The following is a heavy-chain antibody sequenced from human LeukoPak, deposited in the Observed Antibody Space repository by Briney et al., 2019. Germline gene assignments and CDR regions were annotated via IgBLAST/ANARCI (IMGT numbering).Heavy chain of an antibody. J-gene: IGHJ6*03. V-gene: IGHV4-59*01. D-gene: IGHD6-13*01. CDR1: GGSISSYY. CDR2: IYYSGST. Sequence: SETLSLTCTVSGGSISSYYWSWIRQPPGKGLEWIGYIYYSGSTNYNPSPKSRVTISVDTSKNQFSLKLSSVTAADTAVYYCARASSSWFDREYYYYMDVWGKGTTVTVSS. CDR3: ARASSSWFDREYYYYMDV.